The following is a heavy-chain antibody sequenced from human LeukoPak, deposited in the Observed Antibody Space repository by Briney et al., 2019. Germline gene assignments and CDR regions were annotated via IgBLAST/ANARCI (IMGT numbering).Heavy chain of an antibody. CDR3: VTAPNQDFFDY. CDR2: IYKSGST. CDR1: GGSISSGSYY. D-gene: IGHD1-14*01. V-gene: IGHV4-61*09. Sequence: SETLSLTCTVSGGSISSGSYYWSWIRQPAGKGLEWMGNIYKSGSTNYNPSLKSRLTISADTSKNQFSLKLNFMTAADTALYYCVTAPNQDFFDYWGRGTLVTVSS. J-gene: IGHJ4*01.